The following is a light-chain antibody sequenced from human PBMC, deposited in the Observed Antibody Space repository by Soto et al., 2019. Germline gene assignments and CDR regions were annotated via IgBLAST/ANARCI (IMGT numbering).Light chain of an antibody. Sequence: EIVLTQSPATLSLSPGERATLSCRASQSVGRYGACCRQKPGQSPRLLIYATSSRATGIPDRFSGSGSGTDFTLTISRLEPEDFAEYYCQRYGRSGRFGQGAKLDI. CDR1: QSVGRY. CDR3: QRYGRSGR. V-gene: IGKV3-20*01. J-gene: IGKJ1*01. CDR2: ATS.